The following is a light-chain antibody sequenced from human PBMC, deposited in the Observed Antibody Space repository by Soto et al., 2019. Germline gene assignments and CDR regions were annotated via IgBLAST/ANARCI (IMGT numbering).Light chain of an antibody. V-gene: IGKV3-20*01. CDR3: QQYGSSPPNT. Sequence: DIVLTQSPGTLSLSPGERATLACRARQSVISSYLAWYQQKPGQAPRLLIYGASSRATGITDRFSGSGSGTDFTLTISRLEPKDSAVYYCQQYGSSPPNTFGQRTKLEIK. CDR1: QSVISSY. J-gene: IGKJ2*01. CDR2: GAS.